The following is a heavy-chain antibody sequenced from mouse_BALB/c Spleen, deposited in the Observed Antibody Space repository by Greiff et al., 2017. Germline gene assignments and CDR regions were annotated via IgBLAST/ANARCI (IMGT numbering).Heavy chain of an antibody. V-gene: IGHV14-3*02. J-gene: IGHJ1*01. CDR2: IDPANGNT. D-gene: IGHD3-2*02. CDR1: GFNIKDTY. CDR3: ARGGYGYWYFDV. Sequence: EVQVVESGAELVKPGASVKLSCTASGFNIKDTYMHWVKQRPEQGLEWIGRIDPANGNTKYDPKFQGKATITADTSSNTAYLQLSSLTSEDTAVYYCARGGYGYWYFDVWGAGTTVTVSS.